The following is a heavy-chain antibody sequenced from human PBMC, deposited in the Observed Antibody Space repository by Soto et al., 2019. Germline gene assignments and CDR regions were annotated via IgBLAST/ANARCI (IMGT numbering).Heavy chain of an antibody. J-gene: IGHJ6*02. D-gene: IGHD6-13*01. Sequence: GGSLRLSCAASGFTFSSYAMSWVRQAPGKGLEWVSAISGSGGSTYYADSVKGRFTISRDNSKNTLYLQMNSLRAEDTAVYYCAKSGKIKSSFYYYYYGMDVWGQGTTVTVSS. CDR1: GFTFSSYA. V-gene: IGHV3-23*01. CDR2: ISGSGGST. CDR3: AKSGKIKSSFYYYYYGMDV.